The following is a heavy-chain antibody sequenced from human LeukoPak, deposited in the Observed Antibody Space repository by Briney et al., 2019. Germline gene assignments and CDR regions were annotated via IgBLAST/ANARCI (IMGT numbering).Heavy chain of an antibody. Sequence: SRTLSLTCAISGDSVSSNGAAWNWIRQSPSRGLEWLGRTYYRSKWYNDCAVSVNSRIIINPDTSKNQFSLQLNSVTPEDAAVYYCARGRPSYYGMDVWGQGTTVTVSS. D-gene: IGHD6-25*01. CDR3: ARGRPSYYGMDV. J-gene: IGHJ6*02. CDR2: TYYRSKWYN. V-gene: IGHV6-1*01. CDR1: GDSVSSNGAA.